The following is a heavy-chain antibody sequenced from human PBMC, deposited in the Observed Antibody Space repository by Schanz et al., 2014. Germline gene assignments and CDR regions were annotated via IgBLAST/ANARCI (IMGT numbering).Heavy chain of an antibody. Sequence: QVQLVQSEAEVKKPGSSVKVSCKASGGTFSSYTISWVRQAPGQGLEWMGWINPNSGTTNYAQKFQGWVTMTRDTSISTAYMELSRLKSDDTAVDYCARLSVAGRPHVNYWYFDLWGRGTLVTVSS. D-gene: IGHD6-19*01. CDR2: INPNSGTT. CDR1: GGTFSSYT. V-gene: IGHV1-2*04. CDR3: ARLSVAGRPHVNYWYFDL. J-gene: IGHJ2*01.